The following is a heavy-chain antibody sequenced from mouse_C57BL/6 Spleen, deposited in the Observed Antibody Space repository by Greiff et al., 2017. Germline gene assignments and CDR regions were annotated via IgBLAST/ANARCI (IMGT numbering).Heavy chain of an antibody. Sequence: QFQLQQPGAELVKPGASVKLSCKASGYTFTSYWMHWVKQRPGQGLEWIGMIHPNSGSTNYNEKFKSKATLTVDKSSSTAYMQLSSLTSEDAAVYYCATPLYYGSSHWYFDVWGTGTTVTVSS. CDR3: ATPLYYGSSHWYFDV. CDR1: GYTFTSYW. CDR2: IHPNSGST. J-gene: IGHJ1*03. V-gene: IGHV1-64*01. D-gene: IGHD1-1*01.